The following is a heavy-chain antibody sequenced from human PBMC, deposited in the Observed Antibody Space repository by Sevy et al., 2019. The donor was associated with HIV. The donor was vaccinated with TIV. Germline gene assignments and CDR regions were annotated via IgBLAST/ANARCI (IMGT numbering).Heavy chain of an antibody. CDR3: AGENAWGRGYS. CDR2: IYYNGHI. CDR1: GGSITSLY. V-gene: IGHV4-59*08. D-gene: IGHD1-26*01. J-gene: IGHJ4*02. Sequence: SKTQSLTCTVSGGSITSLYWNWIRQPPGKGLEWIANIYYNGHINYNPSLKSRVTLSLDTSKNQFSLRLSSVTAADTAMYYCAGENAWGRGYSWGQGTLVTVSS.